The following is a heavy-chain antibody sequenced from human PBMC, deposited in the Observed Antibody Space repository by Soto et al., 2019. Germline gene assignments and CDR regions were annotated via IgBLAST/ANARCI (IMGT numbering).Heavy chain of an antibody. Sequence: SVKVSCKASGGTFSSYAISWVRQAPGQGLEWMGGIIPIFGTANYAQKFQGRVTITADESTSTAYMELSSLRSEDTAVYYCARVGSSGYYLPFDYWGQGTLVTVSS. V-gene: IGHV1-69*13. CDR1: GGTFSSYA. CDR3: ARVGSSGYYLPFDY. D-gene: IGHD3-22*01. CDR2: IIPIFGTA. J-gene: IGHJ4*02.